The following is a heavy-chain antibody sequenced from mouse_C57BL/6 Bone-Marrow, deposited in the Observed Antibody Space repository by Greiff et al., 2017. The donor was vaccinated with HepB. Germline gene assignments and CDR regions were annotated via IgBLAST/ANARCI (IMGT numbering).Heavy chain of an antibody. CDR2: IWTGGGT. D-gene: IGHD1-1*01. J-gene: IGHJ2*01. CDR3: ARTSYGFDY. Sequence: SLPFLFSPSHSLSITCTVSGFSLTSYAISWVRQPPGKGLEWLGVIWTGGGTNYNSALKSRLSISKDNSKSQVFLKMNSLQTDDTARYYCARTSYGFDYWGQGTTLTVSS. V-gene: IGHV2-9-1*01. CDR1: GFSLTSYA.